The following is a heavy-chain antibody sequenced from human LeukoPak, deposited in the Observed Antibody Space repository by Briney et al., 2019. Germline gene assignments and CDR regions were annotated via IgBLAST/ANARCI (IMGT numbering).Heavy chain of an antibody. CDR1: GGSISSSNYY. Sequence: PSETLSLTCTVSGGSISSSNYYWGWVRQPPGKGLEWIGSIYYSGSTNYNPSLKNRATISLDTSKNQFSLNLSSVTAADMAVYYCARGADRAKIAYWGQGTLVLVSS. V-gene: IGHV4-39*07. CDR2: IYYSGST. CDR3: ARGADRAKIAY. J-gene: IGHJ4*02.